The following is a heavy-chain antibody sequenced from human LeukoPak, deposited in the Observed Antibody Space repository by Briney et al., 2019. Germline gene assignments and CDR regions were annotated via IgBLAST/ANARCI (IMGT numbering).Heavy chain of an antibody. Sequence: GGSLRLSCAASGFTFDDYAMHWVPQAPGKGLEWVSGISWNSGSIGYADSVKGRFTISRDNAKNSLYLQMNSLRAEDTALYYCAKGGVEDAFDIWGQGTMVTVSS. J-gene: IGHJ3*02. D-gene: IGHD3-3*01. CDR3: AKGGVEDAFDI. CDR2: ISWNSGSI. V-gene: IGHV3-9*01. CDR1: GFTFDDYA.